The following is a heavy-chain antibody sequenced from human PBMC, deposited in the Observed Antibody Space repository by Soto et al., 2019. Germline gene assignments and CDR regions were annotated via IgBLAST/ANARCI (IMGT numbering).Heavy chain of an antibody. D-gene: IGHD6-13*01. J-gene: IGHJ5*02. Sequence: QVQLVQSGAEVKKPGSSVKVSCKASGGTFSSYAISWVRQAPGQGLEWMGGIIPIFGTANYAQKFQGRVTITADESTRTAYMALSSLRSEDTAVYYCARDGIAAAGHNWFDHWGQGTLVTVSS. V-gene: IGHV1-69*01. CDR3: ARDGIAAAGHNWFDH. CDR1: GGTFSSYA. CDR2: IIPIFGTA.